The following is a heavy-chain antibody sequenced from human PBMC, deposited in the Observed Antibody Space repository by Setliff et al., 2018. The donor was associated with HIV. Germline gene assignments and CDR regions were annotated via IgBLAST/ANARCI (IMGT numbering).Heavy chain of an antibody. D-gene: IGHD2-2*01. CDR2: IYYSGNP. V-gene: IGHV4-31*03. CDR1: GGSISSGYYY. CDR3: ARGFDYAQRPPLYYFDY. J-gene: IGHJ4*02. Sequence: SETLSLTCTVSGGSISSGYYYWSWIRQHPGKGLEWIGYIYYSGNPFYNPSPRSRVTISLDTSKNQFSPKLSSVTAADTAVYYCARGFDYAQRPPLYYFDYWGQGTLVTVSS.